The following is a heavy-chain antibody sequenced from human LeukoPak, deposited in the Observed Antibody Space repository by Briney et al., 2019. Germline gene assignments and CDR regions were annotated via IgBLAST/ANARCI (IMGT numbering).Heavy chain of an antibody. CDR3: AGGSGWITGD. CDR1: GFTFGSNW. D-gene: IGHD1-14*01. CDR2: IKQDGSEI. V-gene: IGHV3-7*03. Sequence: GGSLRLSCSASGFTFGSNWMNWVRQAPGKGPEWVANIKQDGSEINYVDSVKGRFIISRDNAKNSLYLQMNSLRVDDTAVYYCAGGSGWITGDWGHGTLVTVSS. J-gene: IGHJ4*01.